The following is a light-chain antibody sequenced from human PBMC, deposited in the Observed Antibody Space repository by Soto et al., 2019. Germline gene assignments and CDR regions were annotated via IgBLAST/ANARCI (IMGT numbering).Light chain of an antibody. Sequence: QSALTQPRSVSGSPGQSVTISCTGTGKDVGAYNYVSWYQQHPGRPSKLMIYDVARWPSGVPDRFSGSKSGNTASLTISGLQAGDESDYLCCSYACGYTYLFGPGPKVTVL. V-gene: IGLV2-11*01. CDR3: CSYACGYTYL. J-gene: IGLJ1*01. CDR2: DVA. CDR1: GKDVGAYNY.